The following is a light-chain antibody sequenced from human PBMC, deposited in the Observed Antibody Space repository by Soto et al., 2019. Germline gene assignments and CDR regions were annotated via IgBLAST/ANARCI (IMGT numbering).Light chain of an antibody. V-gene: IGLV2-14*01. Sequence: QSALTQPASVSGSPGQSITISCTGTSSDVGAYNSVSWCQQHPGKAPKLMIFDVTNRPSGVSYRFSGSKSGNTASLTISGLQAEEEADYYCSSYTSSNTVVFGGGTKLTVL. CDR3: SSYTSSNTVV. J-gene: IGLJ2*01. CDR1: SSDVGAYNS. CDR2: DVT.